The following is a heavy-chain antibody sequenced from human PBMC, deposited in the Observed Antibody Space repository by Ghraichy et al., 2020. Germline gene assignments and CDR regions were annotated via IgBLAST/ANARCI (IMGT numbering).Heavy chain of an antibody. J-gene: IGHJ4*02. CDR2: IYSGGST. CDR1: GLTVSNNF. Sequence: GGSLRLSCAASGLTVSNNFMSWVRQAPGKGLEWVSIIYSGGSTYYADSVKGRFTISRDNSKNTLYLQMNSLRAEDTAVYYCASPYSSSSSPFDYWGQGTLVTGSS. D-gene: IGHD6-6*01. V-gene: IGHV3-53*01. CDR3: ASPYSSSSSPFDY.